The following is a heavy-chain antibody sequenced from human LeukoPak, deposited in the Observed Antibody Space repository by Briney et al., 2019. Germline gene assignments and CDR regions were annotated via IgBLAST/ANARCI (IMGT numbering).Heavy chain of an antibody. J-gene: IGHJ4*02. CDR1: GGSISSYY. V-gene: IGHV4-59*12. CDR2: IYYSGST. Sequence: SETLSLTCTVSGGSISSYYWSWIRQPPGKGLEWIGYIYYSGSTNYNPSLKSRVTISVDTSKNQFSLKLSSVTAADTAVYYCARMYSGYDWDAYYFDYWGQGTLVTVSS. D-gene: IGHD5-12*01. CDR3: ARMYSGYDWDAYYFDY.